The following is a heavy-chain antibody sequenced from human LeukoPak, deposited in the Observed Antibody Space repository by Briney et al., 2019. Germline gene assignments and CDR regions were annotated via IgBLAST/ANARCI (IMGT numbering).Heavy chain of an antibody. V-gene: IGHV3-23*01. D-gene: IGHD6-19*01. CDR2: ISGSGAGT. CDR1: GFTFSSYA. CDR3: AKDSTGWSRDY. Sequence: GGSLRLSCAASGFTFSSYAMTWVRQAPGKGLEWVSGISGSGAGTYYADSVKGRFTISRDNSKNTLYLQMNSLRAEDTAVCYCAKDSTGWSRDYWGQGTLVTVSS. J-gene: IGHJ4*02.